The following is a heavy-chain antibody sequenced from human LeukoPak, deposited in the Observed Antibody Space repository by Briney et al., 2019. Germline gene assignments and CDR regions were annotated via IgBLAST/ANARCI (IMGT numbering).Heavy chain of an antibody. Sequence: SETLSLTCTVSGGSISSGGYYWSWIRQRPGKGLEWIGYIYYSGSTYYNPSLKSRVTISVDTSKNQFSLKLSSVTAADTAVYYCACMVRGVIITWFDPWGQGTLVTVSS. CDR3: ACMVRGVIITWFDP. J-gene: IGHJ5*02. CDR1: GGSISSGGYY. V-gene: IGHV4-31*03. D-gene: IGHD3-10*01. CDR2: IYYSGST.